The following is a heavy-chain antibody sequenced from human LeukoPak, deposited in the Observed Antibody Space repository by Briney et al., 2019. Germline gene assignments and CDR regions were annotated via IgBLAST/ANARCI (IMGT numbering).Heavy chain of an antibody. D-gene: IGHD3-10*01. J-gene: IGHJ6*02. CDR3: ATSATGDYYYGMDV. CDR1: GLTFSDYY. Sequence: GGSLRLSCAASGLTFSDYYMSWIRQAPGKGLEWVSYISSSGSTIYYADSVKGRFTISRDNAKNSLYLQMNSLRAEDTAVYYCATSATGDYYYGMDVWGQGTTVTVSS. V-gene: IGHV3-11*01. CDR2: ISSSGSTI.